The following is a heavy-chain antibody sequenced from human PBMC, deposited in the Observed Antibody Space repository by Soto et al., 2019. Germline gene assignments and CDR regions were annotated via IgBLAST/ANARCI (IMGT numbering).Heavy chain of an antibody. V-gene: IGHV3-30-3*01. D-gene: IGHD6-6*01. Sequence: ESGGGVVQPGRSLRLSCAASGFTFSSYAMHWVRQAPGKGLAWVAVISYDGSNKYYADSVKGRFTISRDNSKNTLYLQMNSLRAEDTAVYYCASSTLGRQLALRPYYGMDVWGQGTTVTVSS. CDR2: ISYDGSNK. J-gene: IGHJ6*02. CDR1: GFTFSSYA. CDR3: ASSTLGRQLALRPYYGMDV.